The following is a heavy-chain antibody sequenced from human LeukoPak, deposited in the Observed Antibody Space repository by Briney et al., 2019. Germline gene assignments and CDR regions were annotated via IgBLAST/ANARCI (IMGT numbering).Heavy chain of an antibody. D-gene: IGHD3-22*01. CDR3: AKPTRPMDDSSGYYNWYFDL. V-gene: IGHV3-23*01. J-gene: IGHJ2*01. CDR1: GFTFSSYG. CDR2: SSSSGGTT. Sequence: GGSLRLSCAASGFTFSSYGMAWVRQAPGKGLEWVSVSSSSGGTTYYADSVKGRFTISRDNSKNTLYLQMNSLRAEDTAVYYCAKPTRPMDDSSGYYNWYFDLWGRGTLVTVSS.